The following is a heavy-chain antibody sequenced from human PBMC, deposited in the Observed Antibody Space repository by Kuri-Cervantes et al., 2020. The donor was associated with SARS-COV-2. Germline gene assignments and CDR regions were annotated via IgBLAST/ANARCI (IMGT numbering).Heavy chain of an antibody. CDR3: ARDGTELDSYYYYMDV. D-gene: IGHD1-1*01. V-gene: IGHV3-21*01. CDR2: ISSSSSYI. CDR1: GFTFNTYS. J-gene: IGHJ6*03. Sequence: GGSLRLSCAASGFTFNTYSMNWVRQAPGKGLEWVSSISSSSSYIYYADSVKGRFTISRDNAKNSLYLQMNSLRAEDTAVYYCARDGTELDSYYYYMDVWGKGTTVTVSS.